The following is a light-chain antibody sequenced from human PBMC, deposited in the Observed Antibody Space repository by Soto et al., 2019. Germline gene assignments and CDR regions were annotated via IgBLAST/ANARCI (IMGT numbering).Light chain of an antibody. CDR3: QQRSNWHPV. Sequence: EIVLTQSPATLSLSPGERATLSCRASQSVSSYLAWYQQKPGQAPRLLIYDASNRATGIPARFSGSGSATDFTLTISSLEPEDFAVYYCQQRSNWHPVFGPGTKVDIK. V-gene: IGKV3-11*01. CDR2: DAS. CDR1: QSVSSY. J-gene: IGKJ3*01.